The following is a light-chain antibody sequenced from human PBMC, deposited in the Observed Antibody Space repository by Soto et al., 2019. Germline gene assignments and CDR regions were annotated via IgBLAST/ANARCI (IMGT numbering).Light chain of an antibody. CDR3: GAWDDSLSAVV. Sequence: QSVLTQPPSVSAAPGQKVTISCSGSSSNIGDNYVSWFQQLPGTAPKLLIYDDYRRHSGVPDRFSGSKSGTSATLGITGLQTGDEADYYCGAWDDSLSAVVFGGGTKLTVL. V-gene: IGLV1-51*01. J-gene: IGLJ2*01. CDR2: DDY. CDR1: SSNIGDNY.